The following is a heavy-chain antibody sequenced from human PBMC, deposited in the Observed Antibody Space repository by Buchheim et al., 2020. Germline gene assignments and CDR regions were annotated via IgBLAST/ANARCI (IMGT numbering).Heavy chain of an antibody. D-gene: IGHD3-10*01. CDR2: IYYSGST. CDR1: GGSISSYY. V-gene: IGHV4-59*01. J-gene: IGHJ6*02. CDR3: AKSIGYGSGPDYYYYGMDV. Sequence: QVQLQESGPGLVKPSETLSLTCTVSGGSISSYYWSWIRQPPGKGLEWIGYIYYSGSTNYNPSLKSRVTISVDTSQNQFSLKLNSMTAADTAVYYCAKSIGYGSGPDYYYYGMDVWGQGTT.